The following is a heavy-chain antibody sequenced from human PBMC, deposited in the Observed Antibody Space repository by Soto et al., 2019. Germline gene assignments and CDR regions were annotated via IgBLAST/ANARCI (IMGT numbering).Heavy chain of an antibody. CDR2: TIPMFGTT. Sequence: QEQLVQSGAEVKKPGSSLKVSCKATGGTFNNYGISWVRQAPGQGLEWMGGTIPMFGTTEYAQKFQGRVTITAYKSTRTVYMELTSLKFEDTAVYFCARGAITVFGVVVGSMDVWGQGTKVTVSS. D-gene: IGHD3-3*01. V-gene: IGHV1-69*06. CDR1: GGTFNNYG. CDR3: ARGAITVFGVVVGSMDV. J-gene: IGHJ6*02.